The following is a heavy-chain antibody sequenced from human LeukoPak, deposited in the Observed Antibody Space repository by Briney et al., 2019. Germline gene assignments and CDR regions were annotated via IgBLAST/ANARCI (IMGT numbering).Heavy chain of an antibody. V-gene: IGHV4-61*08. J-gene: IGHJ3*02. D-gene: IGHD6-19*01. CDR1: GGSISSGGYY. Sequence: SQTLSLTCAVSGGSISSGGYYWRWTRQPPGKGLEWIGYIYYSGSTNYNPSLKSRVTIPVDTSKNQFSLKLSSVTAADTAVYYCAREKQWLVHAFDIWGQGTMVTVSS. CDR2: IYYSGST. CDR3: AREKQWLVHAFDI.